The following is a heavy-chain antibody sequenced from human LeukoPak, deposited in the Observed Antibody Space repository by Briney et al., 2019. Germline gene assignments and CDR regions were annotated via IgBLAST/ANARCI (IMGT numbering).Heavy chain of an antibody. CDR3: ARRPYSSSLVDY. V-gene: IGHV3-7*02. Sequence: GGSLRLSCAVSGFTFSRYWMSWVRQAPGKGLEWVANINQDGSEKYYADSVKGRFTISRDNSKNTLYLQMNSLRAEDTAVYYCARRPYSSSLVDYWGQGTLVTVSS. D-gene: IGHD6-13*01. J-gene: IGHJ4*02. CDR1: GFTFSRYW. CDR2: INQDGSEK.